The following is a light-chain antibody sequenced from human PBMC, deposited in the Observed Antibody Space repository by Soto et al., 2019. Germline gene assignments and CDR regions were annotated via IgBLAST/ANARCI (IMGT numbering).Light chain of an antibody. V-gene: IGKV1-39*01. CDR3: QQTHNTPAST. CDR2: AAS. Sequence: DIQMTQSPASLSASVGDRVTITCRASQSISRYLNWYLQRPGKAPELLIYAASNLHDGVPSRFSGSVSGTEFTLTISSLQPEDFAVYYCQQTHNTPASTFGQRTSVEVK. CDR1: QSISRY. J-gene: IGKJ1*01.